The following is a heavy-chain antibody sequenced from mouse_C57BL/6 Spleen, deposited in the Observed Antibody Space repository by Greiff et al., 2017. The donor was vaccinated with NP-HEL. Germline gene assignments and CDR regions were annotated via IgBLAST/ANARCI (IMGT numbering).Heavy chain of an antibody. CDR3: ARGRYGSRYDSYFDV. V-gene: IGHV1-81*01. Sequence: VQLVESGAELARPGASVKLSCKASGYNFTCYGISWVKQRTGQGLEWIGEINPRSGNTYYNEKCKGKATPTAAKSSSTGYMKLLSLTSQDSAVYFCARGRYGSRYDSYFDVWGTGTTVTVSS. D-gene: IGHD1-1*01. CDR1: GYNFTCYG. J-gene: IGHJ1*03. CDR2: INPRSGNT.